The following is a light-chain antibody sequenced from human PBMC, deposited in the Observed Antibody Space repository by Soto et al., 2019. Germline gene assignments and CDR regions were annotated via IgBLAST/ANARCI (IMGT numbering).Light chain of an antibody. CDR1: SSDVCGYNY. Sequence: LNQPPSASGSPGQSVPISCTGTSSDVCGYNYVSWYQQHPGKAPKLMIYEVSKRPSGVPDRFPGSKSGNPASLTVPGLQAEDEANYYCSSYAGSYNFFYAFGTGTKVTV. J-gene: IGLJ1*01. V-gene: IGLV2-8*01. CDR2: EVS. CDR3: SSYAGSYNFFYA.